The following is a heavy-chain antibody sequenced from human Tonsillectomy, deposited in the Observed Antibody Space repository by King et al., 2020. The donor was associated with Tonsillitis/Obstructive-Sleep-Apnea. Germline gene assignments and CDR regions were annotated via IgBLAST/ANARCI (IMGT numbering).Heavy chain of an antibody. CDR1: GGSISSGGCY. D-gene: IGHD3-22*01. CDR2: IFSSGST. V-gene: IGHV4-31*01. Sequence: VQLQESGPGLVKPSQTLSLTCTVSGGSISSGGCYCSWIRQHPGKGLEWIGYIFSSGSTSYNPSLKSLVTISVDTSKNQFSLKLSSVTAADTAVYYCARASRGLRQYYFDYWGQGTLVTVSS. CDR3: ARASRGLRQYYFDY. J-gene: IGHJ4*02.